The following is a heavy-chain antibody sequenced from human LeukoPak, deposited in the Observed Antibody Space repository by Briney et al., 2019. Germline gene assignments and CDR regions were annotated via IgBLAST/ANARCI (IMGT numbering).Heavy chain of an antibody. V-gene: IGHV3-53*01. Sequence: GGSLRLSCAASGFTVSSNYMSWVRQAPGKGLEWVSVIYSGGSTYYAAYVKGRFTISRDNSKTTLYLQKNSLRAEDTAVYYCGRLDGSYRAFDYWGQGTLVTVSS. CDR1: GFTVSSNY. CDR3: GRLDGSYRAFDY. CDR2: IYSGGST. J-gene: IGHJ4*02. D-gene: IGHD1-26*01.